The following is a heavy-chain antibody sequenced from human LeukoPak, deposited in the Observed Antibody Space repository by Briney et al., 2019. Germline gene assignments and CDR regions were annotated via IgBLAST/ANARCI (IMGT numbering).Heavy chain of an antibody. Sequence: SETLSLTCTVSNYSISSGYYWGWIRQPPGKGLEWIGSIYHSGSTYYNPSLKSRVTISVDTSKNQFSLKLSSVTAADTAVYYCARASTVNYFDYWGQGTLVTVSS. D-gene: IGHD4-17*01. CDR1: NYSISSGYY. J-gene: IGHJ4*02. V-gene: IGHV4-38-2*02. CDR3: ARASTVNYFDY. CDR2: IYHSGST.